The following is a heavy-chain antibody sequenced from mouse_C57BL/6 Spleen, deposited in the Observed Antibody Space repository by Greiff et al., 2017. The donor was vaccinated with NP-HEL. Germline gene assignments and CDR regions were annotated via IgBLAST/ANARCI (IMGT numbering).Heavy chain of an antibody. D-gene: IGHD2-9*01. CDR2: ISSGSSTI. V-gene: IGHV5-17*01. J-gene: IGHJ4*01. CDR3: ARTYYGYADYYAMDY. Sequence: EVQGVESGGGLVKPGGSLKLSCAASGFTFSDYGMHWVRQAPEKGLEWVAYISSGSSTIYYADTVKGRFTISRDNAKNTLFLQMTSLRSEDTAMYYCARTYYGYADYYAMDYWGQGTSVTVSS. CDR1: GFTFSDYG.